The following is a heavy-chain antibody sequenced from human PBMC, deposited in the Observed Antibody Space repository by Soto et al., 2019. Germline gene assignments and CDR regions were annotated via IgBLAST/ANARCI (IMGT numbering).Heavy chain of an antibody. Sequence: SGFTFSNYAMSWVRQAPGKGLEWVSGVGGSGDSTYYADSVKGRFTISRDNSKDTLYLQMNSLRAEDTAVYYCAKSPLGYCSGGSCYPPHYFDYWGQGTLVTVSS. J-gene: IGHJ4*02. CDR3: AKSPLGYCSGGSCYPPHYFDY. CDR1: GFTFSNYA. D-gene: IGHD2-15*01. CDR2: VGGSGDST. V-gene: IGHV3-23*01.